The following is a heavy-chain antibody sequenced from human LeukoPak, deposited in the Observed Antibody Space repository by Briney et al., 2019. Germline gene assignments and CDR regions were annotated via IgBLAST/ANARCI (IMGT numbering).Heavy chain of an antibody. V-gene: IGHV4-34*01. CDR3: ATSPSTYYEDDY. CDR2: INHGGTT. CDR1: GGSFSGYY. D-gene: IGHD3-3*01. J-gene: IGHJ4*02. Sequence: PSETLSLTCAVYGGSFSGYYWSWIRQPPGKGLEWIGEINHGGTTNYNPSLESRLTMPVDTSKSQFSLRLSSLTAADTAVYYCATSPSTYYEDDYWGQGILVTVSS.